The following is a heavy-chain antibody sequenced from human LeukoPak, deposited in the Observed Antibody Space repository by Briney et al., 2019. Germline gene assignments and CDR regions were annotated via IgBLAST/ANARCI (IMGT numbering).Heavy chain of an antibody. J-gene: IGHJ4*02. CDR1: GYTFTSYY. D-gene: IGHD6-19*01. CDR3: AREADSSGWSF. V-gene: IGHV1-69*13. CDR2: IIPIFGTA. Sequence: SVKVSCKASGYTFTSYYMHWVRQAPGQGLEWMGGIIPIFGTANYAQKFQGRVTITADESTSTAYMELSSLRSEDTAVYYCAREADSSGWSFWGQGTLVTVSS.